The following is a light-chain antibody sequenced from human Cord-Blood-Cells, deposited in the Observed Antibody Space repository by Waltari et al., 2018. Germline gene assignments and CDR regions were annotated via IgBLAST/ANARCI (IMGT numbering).Light chain of an antibody. Sequence: QSALTQPASVSGSPGQSITISCTGTSSDVGSYNLVSWYHQHPGNATKLMIYEGSKRPSGVSNRFSGSKSGNTASLTISGLQAEDEADYYCCSYAGSSWVFGGGTKLTVL. J-gene: IGLJ3*02. CDR1: SSDVGSYNL. CDR3: CSYAGSSWV. CDR2: EGS. V-gene: IGLV2-23*01.